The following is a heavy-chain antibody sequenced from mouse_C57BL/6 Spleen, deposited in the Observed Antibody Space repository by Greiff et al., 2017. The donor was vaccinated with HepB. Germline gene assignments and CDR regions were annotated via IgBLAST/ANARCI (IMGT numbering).Heavy chain of an antibody. V-gene: IGHV1-47*01. J-gene: IGHJ3*01. CDR2: FHPYNDDT. D-gene: IGHD1-1*01. CDR3: ARGRYGSSYVFAY. CDR1: GYTFTTYP. Sequence: VQLQQSGAELVKPGASVKMSCKASGYTFTTYPIEWMKQNHGKSLEWIGNFHPYNDDTKYNEKFKGKATLTVETSSSTVYLELSRLTSDDSAVYYCARGRYGSSYVFAYWGQGTLVTVSA.